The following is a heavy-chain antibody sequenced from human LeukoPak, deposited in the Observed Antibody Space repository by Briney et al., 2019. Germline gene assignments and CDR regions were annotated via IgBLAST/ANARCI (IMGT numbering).Heavy chain of an antibody. CDR3: ARDKLYRSKWGRYYYYMDV. V-gene: IGHV4-59*01. CDR2: IYYSGST. CDR1: GGSISNYY. Sequence: SETLSLTCTVSGGSISNYYWSWIRQPPGKGLEWIGFIYYSGSTNYNPSLKSRVTISVGTSKNQFSLKVRSVTPADTAVYYCARDKLYRSKWGRYYYYMDVWGKGTTVTVSS. D-gene: IGHD6-13*01. J-gene: IGHJ6*03.